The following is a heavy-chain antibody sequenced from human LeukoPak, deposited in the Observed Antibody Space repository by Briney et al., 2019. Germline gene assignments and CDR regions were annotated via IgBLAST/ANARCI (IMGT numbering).Heavy chain of an antibody. Sequence: SSETLSLTCTVSGGSISSYFCNWIRQSAGKGLEWIGRIYTSGSTNYNPSLKSRVTMSVDTSKNQFSLKLSSVTAADTAVYYCARETRDSIGYYCDYRGQGTLVTVSS. CDR1: GGSISSYF. CDR2: IYTSGST. J-gene: IGHJ4*02. V-gene: IGHV4-4*07. CDR3: ARETRDSIGYYCDY. D-gene: IGHD3-22*01.